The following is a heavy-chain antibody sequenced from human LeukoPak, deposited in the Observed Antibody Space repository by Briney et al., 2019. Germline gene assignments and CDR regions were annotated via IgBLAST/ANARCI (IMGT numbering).Heavy chain of an antibody. Sequence: ESGGSLRLSCAASGFAFSRYGMHWVRQAPGKGLEGVALISHDGTNKNHADSVKGRFTISRDNSNNTLYLQMSSLRAEDTAVYYCARDPSNSSGRHEIFDFWGQGTLVTVSS. V-gene: IGHV3-30*03. CDR1: GFAFSRYG. CDR2: ISHDGTNK. J-gene: IGHJ4*02. CDR3: ARDPSNSSGRHEIFDF. D-gene: IGHD6-19*01.